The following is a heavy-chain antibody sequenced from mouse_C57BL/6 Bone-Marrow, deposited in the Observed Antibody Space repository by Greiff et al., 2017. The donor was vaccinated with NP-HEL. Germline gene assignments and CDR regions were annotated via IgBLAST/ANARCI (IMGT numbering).Heavy chain of an antibody. CDR2: IYPGNSDT. CDR3: TRRAYYSIISPLYYFDY. J-gene: IGHJ2*01. D-gene: IGHD2-5*01. CDR1: GYTFTSYW. Sequence: EVQLQQSGTVLARPGASVKMSCKTSGYTFTSYWMHWVKQRPGQGLEWIGAIYPGNSDTSYNQKFKGKAKLTAGTSASTAYMERSSLTNEDSAVYYCTRRAYYSIISPLYYFDYWGQGTTLTVSS. V-gene: IGHV1-5*01.